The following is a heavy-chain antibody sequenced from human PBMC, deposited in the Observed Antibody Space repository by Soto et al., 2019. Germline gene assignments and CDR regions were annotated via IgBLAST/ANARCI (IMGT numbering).Heavy chain of an antibody. CDR3: ARDGMTTVTTRWGYYYYYMDV. V-gene: IGHV3-48*01. D-gene: IGHD4-17*01. CDR2: ISSSSSTI. Sequence: GESLKISCAASGFTFSSYSMNWVRQAPGKGLEWVSYISSSSSTIYYADSVKGRFTISRDNAKNSLYLQMNSLRAEDTAVYYCARDGMTTVTTRWGYYYYYMDVWGKGTTVTVSS. J-gene: IGHJ6*03. CDR1: GFTFSSYS.